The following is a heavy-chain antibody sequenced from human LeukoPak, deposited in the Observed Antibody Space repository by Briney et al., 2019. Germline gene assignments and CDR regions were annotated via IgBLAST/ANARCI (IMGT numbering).Heavy chain of an antibody. CDR2: IIHSGST. D-gene: IGHD2-2*02. Sequence: SETLSLTCAVYGGSFSGYYWSWIRQPPGKGLEWIGRIIHSGSTNYNPSLKSRVTMSLDSSKKQISLKLSSVTAADTAVYYCARASSCDSTTCYNLSWFAPWGQGTLVTVSS. CDR1: GGSFSGYY. CDR3: ARASSCDSTTCYNLSWFAP. J-gene: IGHJ5*02. V-gene: IGHV4-34*12.